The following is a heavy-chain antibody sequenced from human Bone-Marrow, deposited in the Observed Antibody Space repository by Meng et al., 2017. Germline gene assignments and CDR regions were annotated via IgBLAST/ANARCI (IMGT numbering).Heavy chain of an antibody. J-gene: IGHJ5*02. CDR1: GGSISISSW. D-gene: IGHD3-10*01. CDR3: ARSRGLYYGSGSYYSNWFDP. CDR2: IYHSGIT. V-gene: IGHV4-4*02. Sequence: HWSGPGLEKPGGTLSLTCAVSGGSISISSWWRWVRQAPGKGLQWIGEIYHSGITNYNPSLKRRVTTSVDKSKNQFSLKLSSVAAADSAVYYCARSRGLYYGSGSYYSNWFDPWGQGTLVTVSS.